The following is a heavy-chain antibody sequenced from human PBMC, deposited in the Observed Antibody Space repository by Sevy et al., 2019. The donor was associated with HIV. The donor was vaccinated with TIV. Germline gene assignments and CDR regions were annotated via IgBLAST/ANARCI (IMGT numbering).Heavy chain of an antibody. J-gene: IGHJ3*02. D-gene: IGHD3-10*01. CDR3: VRPYGSGSWEAFDI. CDR1: GFTFNTYT. CDR2: ISFSSNYI. Sequence: GGSLRLSCAASGFTFNTYTMNWVRQAPGKGLEWVSSISFSSNYIYYADSVKGRFTISRDNAQNSLYLQMNSLRAEDTAVYYCVRPYGSGSWEAFDIWGQGTMVTVSS. V-gene: IGHV3-21*01.